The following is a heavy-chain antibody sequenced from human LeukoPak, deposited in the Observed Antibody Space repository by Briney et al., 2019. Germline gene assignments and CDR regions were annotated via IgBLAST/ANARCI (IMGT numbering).Heavy chain of an antibody. V-gene: IGHV3-74*01. CDR1: GFTFSSHR. Sequence: PGGSLRLSCGASGFTFSSHRMHWVRQAPGEAPAWVSRINSDGSSAVYADSVRGRFTVSRDNAKNTLYLQMNSLRAEDTAVYYCARETIVGATRHGFYYGMDVWGQGTTVTVSS. CDR2: INSDGSSA. J-gene: IGHJ6*02. D-gene: IGHD1-26*01. CDR3: ARETIVGATRHGFYYGMDV.